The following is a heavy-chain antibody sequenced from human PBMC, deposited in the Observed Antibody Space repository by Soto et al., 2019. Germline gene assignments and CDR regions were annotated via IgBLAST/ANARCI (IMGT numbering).Heavy chain of an antibody. CDR2: ISGSGDTT. J-gene: IGHJ4*02. Sequence: GGSLRLSCAASGFTLSTCAMTWVRQAPGKGLEWVLCISGSGDTTYYADSVKGRFTISRDTSKNTVYLQMNSLRVDDTAVYYCAKGHPGGSCYSGLDCWGQGTLVTVSS. V-gene: IGHV3-23*01. D-gene: IGHD2-15*01. CDR3: AKGHPGGSCYSGLDC. CDR1: GFTLSTCA.